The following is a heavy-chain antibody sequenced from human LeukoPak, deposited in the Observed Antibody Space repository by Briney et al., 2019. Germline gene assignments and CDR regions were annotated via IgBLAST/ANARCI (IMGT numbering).Heavy chain of an antibody. CDR1: GFTFSSYA. V-gene: IGHV3-23*01. CDR2: TSGSGVST. J-gene: IGHJ4*02. Sequence: GGSLRLSCAASGFTFSSYAMTWVRQAPGKGLEWVSATSGSGVSTYYADSVKGRFTIPRDNSKNTLYLQMNSLRAEDTAVYYCVKLTYYDILTGFYSSYYFDSWGQGTLLTVSS. D-gene: IGHD3-9*01. CDR3: VKLTYYDILTGFYSSYYFDS.